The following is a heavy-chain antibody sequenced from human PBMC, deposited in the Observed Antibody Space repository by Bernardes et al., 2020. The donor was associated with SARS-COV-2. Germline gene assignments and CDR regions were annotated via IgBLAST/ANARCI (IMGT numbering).Heavy chain of an antibody. CDR1: GYRFIDYY. D-gene: IGHD3-10*01. V-gene: IGHV1-2*04. J-gene: IGHJ6*02. Sequence: SFLASGYRFIDYYVHWVRQAPGQGLEWMGWINPNDGDTHYTQKFQEWVTMTIDTSSRAAYMELTRVKSDDTAVYYCARATGMGYYYGLDVWGQGTTVTVSS. CDR2: INPNDGDT. CDR3: ARATGMGYYYGLDV.